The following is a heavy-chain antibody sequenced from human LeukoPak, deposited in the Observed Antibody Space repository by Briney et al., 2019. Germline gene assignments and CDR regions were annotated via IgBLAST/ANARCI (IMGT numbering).Heavy chain of an antibody. Sequence: GGSLRLSCAASGFTFSDYAMTWVRQAPGKGLEWVSSISGSSSFIYYTYSVQGRFTVSRDNAEISLFLQMDSLKAEDTAVYYCARLPQSFVGASPFDFWGQGTLVTVSS. CDR1: GFTFSDYA. J-gene: IGHJ4*02. CDR2: ISGSSSFI. D-gene: IGHD3-16*01. V-gene: IGHV3-21*01. CDR3: ARLPQSFVGASPFDF.